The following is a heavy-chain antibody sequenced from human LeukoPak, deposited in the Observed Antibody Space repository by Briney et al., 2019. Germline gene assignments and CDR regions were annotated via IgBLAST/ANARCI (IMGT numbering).Heavy chain of an antibody. Sequence: GGSLRLSCAASGFTFSSYAMHWVRQAPGKGLEWVAVISYDGSNKYYADSVKGRFTISRDNSKNMLYLQMNSLRAEDTAVYYCATSDSSGYYYVRPFDYWGQGTLVTVSS. CDR3: ATSDSSGYYYVRPFDY. CDR2: ISYDGSNK. CDR1: GFTFSSYA. V-gene: IGHV3-30-3*01. D-gene: IGHD3-22*01. J-gene: IGHJ4*02.